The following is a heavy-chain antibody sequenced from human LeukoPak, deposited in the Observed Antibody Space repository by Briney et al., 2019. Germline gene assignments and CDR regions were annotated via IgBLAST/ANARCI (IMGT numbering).Heavy chain of an antibody. CDR1: GLTVSSTY. D-gene: IGHD4-23*01. CDR3: VRPPYGGVDY. Sequence: GGSLRLSCAASGLTVSSTYMSWVRQAPGKGLQWVSVIYSGGSTYYADSVKGRFTISGDDSKNTLYLQMNSLRGEDTAVYYCVRPPYGGVDYWGQGTLVTVSS. CDR2: IYSGGST. J-gene: IGHJ4*02. V-gene: IGHV3-66*04.